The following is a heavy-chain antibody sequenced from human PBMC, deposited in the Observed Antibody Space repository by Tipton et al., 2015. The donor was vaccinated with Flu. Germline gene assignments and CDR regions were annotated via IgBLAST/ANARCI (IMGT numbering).Heavy chain of an antibody. CDR1: GASIRSGRYD. Sequence: TLSLTCSVSGASIRSGRYDWSWIRQPAGKGLEWIGRIYTRGTINYNPSLKSRVTISADTSKNQFSLRLSSVTAADTAIYYCARGALAVAATGNWFDPWGQGTLVTVSS. D-gene: IGHD6-19*01. J-gene: IGHJ5*02. CDR3: ARGALAVAATGNWFDP. CDR2: IYTRGTI. V-gene: IGHV4-61*02.